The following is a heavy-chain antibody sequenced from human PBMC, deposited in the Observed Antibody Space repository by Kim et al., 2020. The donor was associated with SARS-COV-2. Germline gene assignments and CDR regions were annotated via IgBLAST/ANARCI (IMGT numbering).Heavy chain of an antibody. CDR1: GGSISSSSYY. D-gene: IGHD3-22*01. CDR3: ARVRSSGYYGY. V-gene: IGHV4-39*07. Sequence: SETLSLTCTVSGGSISSSSYYWGWIRQPPGKGLEWIGSIYYSGSTYYNPSLKSRVTISVDTSKNQFSLKLSSVTAADTAVYYCARVRSSGYYGYWGQGTL. CDR2: IYYSGST. J-gene: IGHJ4*02.